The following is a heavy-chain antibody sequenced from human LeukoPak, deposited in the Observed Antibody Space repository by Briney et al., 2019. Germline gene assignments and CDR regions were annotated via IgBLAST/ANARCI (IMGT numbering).Heavy chain of an antibody. Sequence: SVKVSCTASGGTFRSYAISWVRQAPGQGLEWMGGIIPIFSTANYAQKFQGRVTITADESTRTAYMELSSLRSEDTAVYYCARDQGYRYGYGDFDYWGQGTLVTVSS. CDR3: ARDQGYRYGYGDFDY. D-gene: IGHD5-18*01. CDR1: GGTFRSYA. V-gene: IGHV1-69*13. CDR2: IIPIFSTA. J-gene: IGHJ4*02.